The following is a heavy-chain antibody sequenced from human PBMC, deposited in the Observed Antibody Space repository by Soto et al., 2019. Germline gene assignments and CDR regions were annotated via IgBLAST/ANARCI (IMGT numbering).Heavy chain of an antibody. CDR2: ISGSGGST. D-gene: IGHD3-16*01. CDR1: GFTFSSYA. J-gene: IGHJ6*03. Sequence: EVQLLESGGGLVQPGGSLRLSCAASGFTFSSYAMSWVRQAPGKGLEWVSAISGSGGSTYYADSVKGRFTISRDNSKNTMYLQMNSLRAEDTAVYYCAKSGGRQGKHYYYMDVWGKGTTVTVSS. CDR3: AKSGGRQGKHYYYMDV. V-gene: IGHV3-23*01.